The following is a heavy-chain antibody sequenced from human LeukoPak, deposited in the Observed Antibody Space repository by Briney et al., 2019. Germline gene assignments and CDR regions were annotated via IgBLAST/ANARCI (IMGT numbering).Heavy chain of an antibody. CDR1: GGSINSHSYY. J-gene: IGHJ4*02. D-gene: IGHD5-24*01. V-gene: IGHV4-39*01. Sequence: SETLSLTCTVSGGSINSHSYYWGWIRQPPGKGLEWIGSVYYDGTSYSNPSLKSQVAVFVDTSRDQFSLELSFVTAADTALYYCVRHISTNTGYFDSRGQGTLVSVSS. CDR2: VYYDGTS. CDR3: VRHISTNTGYFDS.